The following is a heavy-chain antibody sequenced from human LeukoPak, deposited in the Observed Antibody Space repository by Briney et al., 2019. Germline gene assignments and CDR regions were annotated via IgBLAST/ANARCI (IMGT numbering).Heavy chain of an antibody. Sequence: GGSLRLSCAASGFTFSTYGMHWVRQAPGKGLEWVAIISYDGNDKDYADSVRGRLTISRDNSKNTLYLQMNSLRGEDTAVYYCAKSTAPAGYYLDYWGQGILVTVSS. D-gene: IGHD2-2*01. CDR2: ISYDGNDK. CDR3: AKSTAPAGYYLDY. CDR1: GFTFSTYG. J-gene: IGHJ4*02. V-gene: IGHV3-30*18.